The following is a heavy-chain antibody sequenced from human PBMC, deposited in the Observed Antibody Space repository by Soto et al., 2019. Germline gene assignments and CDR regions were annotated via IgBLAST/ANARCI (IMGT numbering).Heavy chain of an antibody. J-gene: IGHJ6*02. V-gene: IGHV4-34*01. D-gene: IGHD3-16*02. CDR2: INHSGST. CDR3: ARGRQPPKTFQAYICGGHRSGKEEYGMDV. CDR1: GGSFSGYY. Sequence: QVQLQQWGAGLLKPSETLSLTCAVYGGSFSGYYWSWIRQPPGKGLEWLGEINHSGSTTYNPSLKCRVTTSVDTSKDQFSLKLDSVAAADTAVYYCARGRQPPKTFQAYICGGHRSGKEEYGMDVWGQGTEVTVSS.